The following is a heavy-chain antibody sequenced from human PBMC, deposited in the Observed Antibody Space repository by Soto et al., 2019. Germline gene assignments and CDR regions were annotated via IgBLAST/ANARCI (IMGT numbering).Heavy chain of an antibody. CDR1: GGTFSSYT. Sequence: GASVKVSCKASGGTFSSYTISWVRQAPGQGLEWMGRIIPILGIANYAQKFQGRVTITADKSTSTAYMELSSLRSEDTAVYYCAREAATPGIQLWSPLGYYYGMDVWGQGTTVTVSS. D-gene: IGHD5-18*01. J-gene: IGHJ6*02. CDR3: AREAATPGIQLWSPLGYYYGMDV. V-gene: IGHV1-69*04. CDR2: IIPILGIA.